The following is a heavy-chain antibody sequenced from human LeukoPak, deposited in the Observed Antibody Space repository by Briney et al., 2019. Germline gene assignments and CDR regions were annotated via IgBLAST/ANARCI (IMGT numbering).Heavy chain of an antibody. V-gene: IGHV3-7*01. Sequence: PGGSLRLPCAASTFTFWNSWMSWVRQAPGKGLEWVATIKQDGSEKFYVDSVKGRFTISRDNAKKSLSLQMNSLGAGDTAVYYCARYSLTYAFDIWGQGTMVIVSS. D-gene: IGHD2-15*01. CDR2: IKQDGSEK. CDR1: TFTFWNSW. CDR3: ARYSLTYAFDI. J-gene: IGHJ3*02.